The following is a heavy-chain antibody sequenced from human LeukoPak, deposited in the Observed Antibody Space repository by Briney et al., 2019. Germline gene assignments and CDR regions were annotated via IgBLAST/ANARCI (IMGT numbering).Heavy chain of an antibody. CDR2: INHSGST. V-gene: IGHV4-34*01. CDR3: ARELSFGMRPFDY. D-gene: IGHD3-10*01. CDR1: GGSFSGYY. Sequence: SETLSLTCAVYGGSFSGYYWSWIRQPPGKGLEWIGEINHSGSTNYNPSLKSRVTISVDTSKNQFSLKLSSVTAADTAVYYCARELSFGMRPFDYWGQGTLVTVS. J-gene: IGHJ4*02.